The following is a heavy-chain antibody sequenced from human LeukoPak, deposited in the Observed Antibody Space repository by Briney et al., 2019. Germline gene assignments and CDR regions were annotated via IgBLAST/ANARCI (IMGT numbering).Heavy chain of an antibody. J-gene: IGHJ4*02. V-gene: IGHV3-23*01. CDR1: GFIFSSYA. CDR2: ISGSGGST. CDR3: AKDKSMVRELDY. Sequence: PGGSLRLSCAASGFIFSSYAMSWVRQAPGKGLEWVSAISGSGGSTYYADSVKGRFTISRDNSKNTLYLQMNSLRGEDTAVYYCAKDKSMVRELDYWGQGTLVTVSS. D-gene: IGHD3-10*01.